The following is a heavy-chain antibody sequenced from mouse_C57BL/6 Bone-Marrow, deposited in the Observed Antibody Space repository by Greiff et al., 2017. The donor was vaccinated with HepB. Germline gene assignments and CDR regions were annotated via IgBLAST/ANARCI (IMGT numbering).Heavy chain of an antibody. CDR2: IYPGSGST. CDR1: GYTFTSYW. Sequence: VQLQQSGAELVKPGASVKMSCKASGYTFTSYWITWVKQRPGQGLEWIGDIYPGSGSTNYNEKFKSKATLTVDTSSSTAYMQLSSLTSEDSAVYYCARDYYGSPGFDVWGTGTTVTVSS. J-gene: IGHJ1*03. CDR3: ARDYYGSPGFDV. V-gene: IGHV1-55*01. D-gene: IGHD1-1*01.